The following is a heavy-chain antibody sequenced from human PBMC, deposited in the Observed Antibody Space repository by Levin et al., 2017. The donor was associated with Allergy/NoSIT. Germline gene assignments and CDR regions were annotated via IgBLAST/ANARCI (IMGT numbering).Heavy chain of an antibody. Sequence: GGSLRLSCAASGFTFSTYVMHWVRQAPGKGLEWVALISFDVSNKYYAESVMGRFTISRDNYKSKVSLQMNNLRADDTAVYYCARARGYCSGGSCFSASDAFDTWGQGTLVAVPS. CDR1: GFTFSTYV. CDR3: ARARGYCSGGSCFSASDAFDT. D-gene: IGHD2-15*01. CDR2: ISFDVSNK. V-gene: IGHV3-30*04. J-gene: IGHJ3*02.